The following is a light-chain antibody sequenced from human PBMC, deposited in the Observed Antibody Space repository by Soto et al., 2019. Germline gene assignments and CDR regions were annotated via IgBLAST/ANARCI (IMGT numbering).Light chain of an antibody. CDR1: SSDIGVYNY. V-gene: IGLV2-14*01. CDR3: SSYTTSSTWV. CDR2: EVS. Sequence: QSALTQPASVSGSPGHSITISCTGSSSDIGVYNYVSWYQHHPGKAPKVMIYEVSNRPSGVSSRFSGSKSANTASLTISGLQAEDEAVYYCSSYTTSSTWVFGGGTKRTVL. J-gene: IGLJ3*02.